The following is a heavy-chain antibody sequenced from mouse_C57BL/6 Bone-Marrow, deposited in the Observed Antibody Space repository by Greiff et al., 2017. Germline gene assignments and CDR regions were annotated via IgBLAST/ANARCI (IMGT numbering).Heavy chain of an antibody. J-gene: IGHJ3*01. CDR3: AKYSPFAY. CDR2: IWRGGST. V-gene: IGHV2-5*01. CDR1: GFSLTSYG. Sequence: QVQLKESGPGLVQPSQSLSITCTVSGFSLTSYGVHWVRQSPGKGLEWLGVIWRGGSTDYNAAVMSRLSITKNNSKSQVFFKMNSLQADDTAIYYCAKYSPFAYWGQGTLVTVSA.